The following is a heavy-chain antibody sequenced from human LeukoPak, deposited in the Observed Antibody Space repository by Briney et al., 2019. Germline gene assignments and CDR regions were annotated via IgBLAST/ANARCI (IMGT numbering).Heavy chain of an antibody. Sequence: PGESLQISCYGSGYSFTSYWIGRVRQVPGKGLEWMGIIYPDDSDTRYSPSFEGQVIISVDKSISTAYLQWSSLKASDTATYYCARHGHCTNGVCYSNYYYYMDVWGKGTTVTVSS. V-gene: IGHV5-51*01. CDR3: ARHGHCTNGVCYSNYYYYMDV. CDR1: GYSFTSYW. J-gene: IGHJ6*03. CDR2: IYPDDSDT. D-gene: IGHD2-8*01.